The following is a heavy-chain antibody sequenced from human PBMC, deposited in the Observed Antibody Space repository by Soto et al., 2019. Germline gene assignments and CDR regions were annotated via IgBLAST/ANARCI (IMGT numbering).Heavy chain of an antibody. D-gene: IGHD2-15*01. J-gene: IGHJ4*01. CDR3: TKVEGGGSSFGGWVY. V-gene: IGHV1-3*01. CDR2: INPGSGNR. CDR1: RYTFSTAA. Sequence: SYKASRYTFSTAAIHLMRQAPGQRLEWMGWINPGSGNRKYSQNFQGRVTTSGDTSASTAFIKLSSLTSEDTAVYYCTKVEGGGSSFGGWVYWGDGXFFTVS.